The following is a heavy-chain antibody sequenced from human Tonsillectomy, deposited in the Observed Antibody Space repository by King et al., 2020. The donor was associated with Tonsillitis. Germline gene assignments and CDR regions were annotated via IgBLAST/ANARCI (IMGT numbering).Heavy chain of an antibody. Sequence: VQLVESGGGVVQPGRSLRLSCAASGFTFSSYGMDWVRQAPGKGLEWVSSISSDVVYKCYPDSVKGRFTISRDNSKNTLYLQMNSLTAEDTAVFYCAKDQDNGINWGSYTDSWGQGTLVTVSS. CDR3: AKDQDNGINWGSYTDS. D-gene: IGHD7-27*01. V-gene: IGHV3-30*18. CDR2: ISSDVVYK. CDR1: GFTFSSYG. J-gene: IGHJ5*01.